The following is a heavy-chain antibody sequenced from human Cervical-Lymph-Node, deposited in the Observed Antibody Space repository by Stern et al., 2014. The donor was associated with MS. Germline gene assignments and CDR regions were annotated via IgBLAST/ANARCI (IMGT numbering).Heavy chain of an antibody. CDR3: ARVLMAGTTDY. D-gene: IGHD1/OR15-1a*01. Sequence: QVQLQESGPGLVKPSETVSLTCTVSGDSIRNNYWRWIRQPPGMGLEWIGYMYYTGNTKYSTSLKSRATISIDTSKNQFSLRLNSVTAADTAIYYCARVLMAGTTDYWGQGILVTVSS. V-gene: IGHV4-59*01. CDR1: GDSIRNNY. CDR2: MYYTGNT. J-gene: IGHJ4*02.